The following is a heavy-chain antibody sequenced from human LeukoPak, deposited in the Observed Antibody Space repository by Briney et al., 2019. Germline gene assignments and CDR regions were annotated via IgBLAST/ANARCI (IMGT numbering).Heavy chain of an antibody. CDR1: GGSISSGSYY. Sequence: SETLSLTCTVSGGSISSGSYYWSWIRQPAGKGLEWIGRIYTSGSTNYNPSLKSRVTISVDTSKNQFSLKLSSVTAADTAVYYCARAWGRYFDYWGQGTLVTVSS. J-gene: IGHJ4*02. D-gene: IGHD7-27*01. CDR2: IYTSGST. V-gene: IGHV4-61*02. CDR3: ARAWGRYFDY.